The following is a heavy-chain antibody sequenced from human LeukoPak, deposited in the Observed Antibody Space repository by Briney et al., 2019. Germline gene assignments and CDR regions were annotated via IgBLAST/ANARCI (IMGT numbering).Heavy chain of an antibody. CDR1: GFTFSSYA. Sequence: PGGSLRLSCAASGFTFSSYAMSWVRQAPGKGLEWASAISGSGGSTYYADSVKGRFTTSRDNSKNTLYLQMNSLRAEDTAVYYCAKAFSYSSSSNFDYWGQGTLVTVSS. V-gene: IGHV3-23*01. D-gene: IGHD6-6*01. CDR2: ISGSGGST. J-gene: IGHJ4*02. CDR3: AKAFSYSSSSNFDY.